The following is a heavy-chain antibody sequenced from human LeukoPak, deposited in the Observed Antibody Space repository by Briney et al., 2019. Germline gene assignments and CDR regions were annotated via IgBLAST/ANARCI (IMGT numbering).Heavy chain of an antibody. V-gene: IGHV4-34*01. J-gene: IGHJ3*02. Sequence: SETLSLTCAVDGGSFSGYYWSWISQPPGKGLEWIGEINHSGSTNYNPSLKSRVTISVDTSKNQFSLKLSSVTAADTAVYYCASLYYYDSSGYWGLGAFDIWGQGTMVTVSS. CDR3: ASLYYYDSSGYWGLGAFDI. CDR2: INHSGST. D-gene: IGHD3-22*01. CDR1: GGSFSGYY.